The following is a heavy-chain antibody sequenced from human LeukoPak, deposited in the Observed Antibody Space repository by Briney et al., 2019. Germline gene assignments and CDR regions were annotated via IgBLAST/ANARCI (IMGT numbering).Heavy chain of an antibody. J-gene: IGHJ4*02. CDR3: ARRAGAYSHPYDY. CDR1: GFTVSSNS. V-gene: IGHV3-53*01. CDR2: IYSGGNT. Sequence: GGSLRLSCTVSGFTVSSNSWSWVRQAPGKGLEWVSFIYSGGNTHYSDSVTGRFTLSRDNSKNTLYLQMNSLRAEDTAVYYCARRAGAYSHPYDYWGQGTLVTVSS. D-gene: IGHD4/OR15-4a*01.